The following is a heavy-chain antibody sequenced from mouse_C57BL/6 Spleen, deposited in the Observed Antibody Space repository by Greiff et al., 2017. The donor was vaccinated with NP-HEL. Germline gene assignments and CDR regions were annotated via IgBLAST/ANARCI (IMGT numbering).Heavy chain of an antibody. CDR2: INPNNGGT. CDR3: ARPDYYGSSYV. CDR1: GYTFTDYY. J-gene: IGHJ1*03. D-gene: IGHD1-1*01. Sequence: EVQLQQSGPELVKPGASVKISCKASGYTFTDYYMNWVKQSHGKSLEWIGDINPNNGGTSYNQKFKGKATLTVDKSSSTAYMELRSLTSEDSAVYYCARPDYYGSSYVWGTGTTVTVSS. V-gene: IGHV1-26*01.